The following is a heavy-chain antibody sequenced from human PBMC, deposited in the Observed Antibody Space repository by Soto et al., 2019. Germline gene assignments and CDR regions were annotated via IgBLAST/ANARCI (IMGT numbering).Heavy chain of an antibody. CDR1: GGTFSSYA. CDR3: ARLRIWSGYTPTSYYYGMDV. V-gene: IGHV1-69*06. Sequence: QVQLVQSGAEVKKPGSSVKVSCKASGGTFSSYAISWVRQAPGQGLEWMGGIIPIFGTANYAQKFQGRVTITADKSTSTAYMELSSLRSEDTAVYYCARLRIWSGYTPTSYYYGMDVWGQGTTVTVSS. J-gene: IGHJ6*02. CDR2: IIPIFGTA. D-gene: IGHD3-3*01.